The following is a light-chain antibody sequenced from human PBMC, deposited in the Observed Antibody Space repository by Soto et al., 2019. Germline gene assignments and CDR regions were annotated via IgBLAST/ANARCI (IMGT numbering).Light chain of an antibody. J-gene: IGKJ1*01. CDR3: QQYGSSPRT. Sequence: EIVLTQSPATLSLSPGERATLSCRASQSVNNYLAWYQQTPGQAPSLFIFGASVRATGVPARFSGSGSGTEFTLTISRLEPEDFAVYYCQQYGSSPRTFGQGTKVDIK. CDR2: GAS. CDR1: QSVNNY. V-gene: IGKV3-20*01.